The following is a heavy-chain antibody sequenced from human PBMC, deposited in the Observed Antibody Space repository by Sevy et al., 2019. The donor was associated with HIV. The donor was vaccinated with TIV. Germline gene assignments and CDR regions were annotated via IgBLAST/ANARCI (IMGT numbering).Heavy chain of an antibody. CDR3: ARAGNWPYFDY. Sequence: GGSLRLSCAASGFTLSSYSFHWVRQAPGKGLEWVSSISGLSNYIYYSDSMKGRFTISRDNAKNSLYLHMSSLRADDTAVYYCARAGNWPYFDYWGQGTLVTVSS. J-gene: IGHJ4*02. D-gene: IGHD1-1*01. CDR2: ISGLSNYI. CDR1: GFTLSSYS. V-gene: IGHV3-21*01.